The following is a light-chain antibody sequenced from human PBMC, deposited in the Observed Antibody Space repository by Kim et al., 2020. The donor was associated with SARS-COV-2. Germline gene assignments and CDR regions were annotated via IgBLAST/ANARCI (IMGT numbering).Light chain of an antibody. CDR3: SALDSSLSPWV. CDR2: RNN. CDR1: SNIVGNQG. V-gene: IGLV10-54*02. Sequence: QTATLTCTGNSNIVGNQGAAWLQQHQGHPPKLLSYRNNNRPSGISERFSASRSGNTASLTITGLQPEDEADYYCSALDSSLSPWVFGGGTKLTVL. J-gene: IGLJ3*02.